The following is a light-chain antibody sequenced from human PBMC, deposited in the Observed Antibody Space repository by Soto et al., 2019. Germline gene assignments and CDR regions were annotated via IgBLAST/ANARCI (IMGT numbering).Light chain of an antibody. CDR3: SSYTRYTPVV. J-gene: IGLJ2*01. CDR2: EVS. CDR1: SSDVGGYNY. V-gene: IGLV2-14*01. Sequence: SALTQPASVSASPGQSITISCSGTSSDVGGYNYVSWYQQHPGKAPKLMIYEVSNRPSGVSNRFSGSKSGNTASLTISGLQAEDEADYYCSSYTRYTPVVFGGGTKVTV.